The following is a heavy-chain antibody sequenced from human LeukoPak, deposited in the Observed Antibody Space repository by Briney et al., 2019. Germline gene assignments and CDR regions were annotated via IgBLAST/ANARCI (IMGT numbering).Heavy chain of an antibody. CDR3: ATIPESGYDVSFDY. CDR1: GYTRTELS. D-gene: IGHD5-12*01. J-gene: IGHJ4*02. CDR2: FDPEDGET. Sequence: GASVKLSFKVSGYTRTELSLHWLRHRPAKGLGWMGGFDPEDGETIYAQKFQGRGTITEDKSTDTAYMELSSLRSEDTAVYYCATIPESGYDVSFDYWGQGTLVTVSS. V-gene: IGHV1-24*01.